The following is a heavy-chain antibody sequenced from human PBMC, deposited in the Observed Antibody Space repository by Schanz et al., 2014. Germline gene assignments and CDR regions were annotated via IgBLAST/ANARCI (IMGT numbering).Heavy chain of an antibody. CDR1: GYTFSSYG. V-gene: IGHV1-46*01. CDR2: INPSGGGT. J-gene: IGHJ4*02. CDR3: ASSGAGYSSSWDFDY. D-gene: IGHD6-13*01. Sequence: QVQVVQSGAEVKKPGASVKVSCKASGYTFSSYGITWVRQAPGQGLEWMGIINPSGGGTSYALRFQDRVTVTRDTSRSTVYMELSSLRSEDTAVYYCASSGAGYSSSWDFDYWGQGTLVTVSS.